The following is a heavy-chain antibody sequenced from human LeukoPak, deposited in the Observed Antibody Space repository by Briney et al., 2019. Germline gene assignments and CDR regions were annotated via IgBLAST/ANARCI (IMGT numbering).Heavy chain of an antibody. D-gene: IGHD6-13*01. Sequence: ASVKVSCKASGYTFTSYDINWVRQATGQGLEWMGWMNPNSGNTGYAQKFQGRVTITRNTSISTAYMELSSLRSEDKAVYYCATTGIAAAGTFGYWGQGTLVTVSS. V-gene: IGHV1-8*03. CDR1: GYTFTSYD. J-gene: IGHJ4*02. CDR3: ATTGIAAAGTFGY. CDR2: MNPNSGNT.